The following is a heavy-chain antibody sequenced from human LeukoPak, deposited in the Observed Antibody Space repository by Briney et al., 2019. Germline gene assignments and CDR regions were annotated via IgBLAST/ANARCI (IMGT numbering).Heavy chain of an antibody. CDR1: GGSFSGYY. CDR3: ARGGIAAAGTFMFDY. Sequence: PSETLSLTCAVYGGSFSGYYWSWIRQPPGKGLEWIGEINHSGSTNYNPSLKSRVTISVDTSKNQFSLKLSSVTAADTAVYYCARGGIAAAGTFMFDYWGQGTLVTVSS. CDR2: INHSGST. J-gene: IGHJ4*02. D-gene: IGHD6-13*01. V-gene: IGHV4-34*01.